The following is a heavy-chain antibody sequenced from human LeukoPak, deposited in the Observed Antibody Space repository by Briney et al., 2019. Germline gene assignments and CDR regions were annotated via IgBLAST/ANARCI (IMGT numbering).Heavy chain of an antibody. CDR1: GFPFGTYA. Sequence: GGSLRLSCAASGFPFGTYAMSWVRQAPGKGLEWVSAISSGGGSTYYADSVKGRFTISRDNSKNTLYLQMNSLSAEDMAVYYCAKEPYSGSQLLDYWGQGTLVTVSS. CDR2: ISSGGGST. D-gene: IGHD1-26*01. V-gene: IGHV3-23*01. J-gene: IGHJ4*02. CDR3: AKEPYSGSQLLDY.